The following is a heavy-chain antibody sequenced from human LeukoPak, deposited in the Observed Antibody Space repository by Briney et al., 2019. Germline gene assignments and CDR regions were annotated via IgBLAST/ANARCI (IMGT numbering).Heavy chain of an antibody. CDR1: GYTFTSYG. D-gene: IGHD5-18*01. V-gene: IGHV1-18*01. Sequence: ASVKVSCKASGYTFTSYGISWVRQAPGQGLEWMGWISAYNGNTNYAQKLQGRVTMTTDTSTSTAYMELSSLRSEDTAVYYCATSQLWKPVDYWGQGTLVTVSS. J-gene: IGHJ4*02. CDR2: ISAYNGNT. CDR3: ATSQLWKPVDY.